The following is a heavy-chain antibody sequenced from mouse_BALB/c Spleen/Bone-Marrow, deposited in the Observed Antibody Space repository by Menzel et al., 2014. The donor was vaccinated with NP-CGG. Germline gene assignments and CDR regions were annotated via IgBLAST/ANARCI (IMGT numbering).Heavy chain of an antibody. V-gene: IGHV4-1*02. CDR1: GFDFSRYW. D-gene: IGHD1-1*01. CDR3: ARLGYYGGFAY. Sequence: EVKLMESGGGLVQPGGSLKLSCAASGFDFSRYWMSWVRQAPGKGLEWIGEINPDSRTINYTPSLKDKFIISRDNAKNTLNLQVSKVRSEDTALCYCARLGYYGGFAYWGQGTLVTVSA. CDR2: INPDSRTI. J-gene: IGHJ3*01.